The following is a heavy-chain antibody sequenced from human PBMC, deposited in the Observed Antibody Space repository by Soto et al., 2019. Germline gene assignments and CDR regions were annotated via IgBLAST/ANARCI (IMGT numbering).Heavy chain of an antibody. D-gene: IGHD3-10*01. CDR2: IYPGDSDT. CDR3: AGGGVRGVITRTKDYYGMDV. CDR1: GYSFTSYW. V-gene: IGHV5-51*01. J-gene: IGHJ6*02. Sequence: GESLKISCKGSGYSFTSYWIGWVRQMPGKGLEWMGIIYPGDSDTRYSPSFQGQVTISADKSISTAYLQWSSLKASDTAMYYCAGGGVRGVITRTKDYYGMDVWGQGTTVTVSS.